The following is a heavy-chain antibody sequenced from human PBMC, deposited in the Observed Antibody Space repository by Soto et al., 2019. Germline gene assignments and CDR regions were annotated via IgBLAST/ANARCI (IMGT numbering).Heavy chain of an antibody. J-gene: IGHJ5*02. CDR3: ARHISSGRFDP. CDR2: IYYSGST. CDR1: GGSISSXXXY. V-gene: IGHV4-39*01. D-gene: IGHD6-19*01. Sequence: LXLTCTVSGGSISSXXXYWGWIRQPXGKGLEWIGRIYYSGSTYYNPSLKSRVTISVDTSKNQFSLKLSSVTAADSAVYYCARHISSGRFDPWGQGTLVTVSS.